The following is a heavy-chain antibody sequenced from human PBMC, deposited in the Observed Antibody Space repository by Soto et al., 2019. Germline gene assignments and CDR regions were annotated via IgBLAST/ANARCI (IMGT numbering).Heavy chain of an antibody. J-gene: IGHJ5*02. V-gene: IGHV1-69*08. CDR3: ARGVPHCNNGVWPFDP. Sequence: QVQLVQSGAEVKKPGSSVKVSCRASGGTFSRERLNWERQAPEQGPEWMGRIIAMHGKTTYAQKSRGRVTFTADRSTSTFYMELISLRSEDTAVYYCARGVPHCNNGVWPFDPWGQGTLVTVSS. CDR2: IIAMHGKT. CDR1: GGTFSRER. D-gene: IGHD2-8*01.